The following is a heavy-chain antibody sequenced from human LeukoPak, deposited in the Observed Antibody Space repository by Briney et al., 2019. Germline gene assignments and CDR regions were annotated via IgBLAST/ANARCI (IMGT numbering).Heavy chain of an antibody. D-gene: IGHD3-10*01. V-gene: IGHV4-31*03. J-gene: IGHJ4*02. CDR3: ASGLAVVRGVGY. CDR2: IYYSGST. Sequence: SETLSLTCTVSGVSINNDDYYWTWVRQEPGKGLEWIGHIYYSGSTYYNPSLKSRVTMSVDTSKTQFSLKLNSVTDADTAVYYCASGLAVVRGVGYWGQGTLVTVSS. CDR1: GVSINNDDYY.